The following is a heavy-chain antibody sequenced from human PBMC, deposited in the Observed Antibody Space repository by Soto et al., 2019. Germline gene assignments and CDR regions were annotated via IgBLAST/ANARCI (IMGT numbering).Heavy chain of an antibody. Sequence: PGGSLILSCAASGFTFSSYSMSWVRQAPGKGLEWVSAISGSGGSTYYADSVKGRFTISRDNSKNTLYLQMNSLRAEDTAVYYCAKDSSGYPGGYFDYWGQGTLVTVSS. V-gene: IGHV3-23*01. J-gene: IGHJ4*02. CDR1: GFTFSSYS. CDR2: ISGSGGST. D-gene: IGHD3-22*01. CDR3: AKDSSGYPGGYFDY.